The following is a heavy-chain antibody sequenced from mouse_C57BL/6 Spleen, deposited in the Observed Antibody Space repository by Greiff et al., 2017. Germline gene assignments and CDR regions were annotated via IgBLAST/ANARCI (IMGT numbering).Heavy chain of an antibody. CDR1: GFTFSSYA. CDR2: ISDGGSYT. D-gene: IGHD3-2*02. V-gene: IGHV5-4*01. Sequence: EVQVVESGGGLVKPGGSLKLSCAASGFTFSSYAMSWVRQTPEKRLEWVATISDGGSYTYYPDNVKGRFTISRDNSKNNLDLQMSHLKSDDTAMYYCARGGDSSGYVGYWGQGTTLTVSA. CDR3: ARGGDSSGYVGY. J-gene: IGHJ2*01.